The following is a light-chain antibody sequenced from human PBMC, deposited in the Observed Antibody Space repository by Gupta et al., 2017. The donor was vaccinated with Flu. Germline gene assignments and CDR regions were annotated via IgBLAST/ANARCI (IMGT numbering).Light chain of an antibody. CDR3: QQYNSPSYA. Sequence: IQLTQSPSTLSALIGDRVAITCRSSHNIDNWLSWYQQKPGEAPQLLIYKASILEAGVPSRFSGSGSETEFTLTINSLQPDDHSTYFCQQYNSPSYAFGQGTKL. CDR2: KAS. CDR1: HNIDNW. J-gene: IGKJ2*01. V-gene: IGKV1-5*03.